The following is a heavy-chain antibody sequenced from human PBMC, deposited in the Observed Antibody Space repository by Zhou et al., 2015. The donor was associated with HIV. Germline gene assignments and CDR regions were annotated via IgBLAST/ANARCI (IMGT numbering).Heavy chain of an antibody. CDR3: ASLLAPHPFDY. J-gene: IGHJ4*02. CDR2: INPNSGGT. V-gene: IGHV1-2*06. D-gene: IGHD5-12*01. Sequence: LVQSGTEVRKPGSSVNVSCKASGGTFSGSDISWVRQAPGQGLEWMGRINPNSGGTNYAQKFQGRVTMTRDTSISTAYMELSRLRSDDTAVYYCASLLAPHPFDYWGQGTLVTVSS. CDR1: GGTFSGSD.